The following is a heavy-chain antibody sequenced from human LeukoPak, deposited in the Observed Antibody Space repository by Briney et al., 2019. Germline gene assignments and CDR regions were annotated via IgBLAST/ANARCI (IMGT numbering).Heavy chain of an antibody. Sequence: PSETLSLTCTVSGGSISSYYWSWIRQPPGKGLEWIGYIYYSGSTNYNPSLKSRVTISVDTSKNQFSLKLSSVTAADTAVYYCARESGDIGAFDIWGQGTMVTVSS. V-gene: IGHV4-59*12. J-gene: IGHJ3*02. CDR3: ARESGDIGAFDI. D-gene: IGHD7-27*01. CDR2: IYYSGST. CDR1: GGSISSYY.